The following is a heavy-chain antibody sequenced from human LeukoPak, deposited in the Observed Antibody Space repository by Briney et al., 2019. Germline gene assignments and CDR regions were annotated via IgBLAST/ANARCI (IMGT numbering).Heavy chain of an antibody. CDR2: ISSRGTSK. V-gene: IGHV3-11*01. CDR3: ARHLRAHSSSLFFDY. Sequence: GGSLRLSCAASGFTFSDYYMSWIRQAPGKGLEWVSYISSRGTSKYYADSVKGRFSISRDNAKNSMYLQMNGLRAEDTAVYYCARHLRAHSSSLFFDYWGQGTLVTVSS. D-gene: IGHD6-13*01. J-gene: IGHJ4*02. CDR1: GFTFSDYY.